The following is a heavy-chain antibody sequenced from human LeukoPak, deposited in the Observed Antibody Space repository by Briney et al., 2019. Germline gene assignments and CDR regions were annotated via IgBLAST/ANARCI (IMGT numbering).Heavy chain of an antibody. D-gene: IGHD3-22*01. Sequence: PSETLSLTCTVSGGSISSYYWSWIRQPPGKGLEWIGYIYYSGSTNYNPSLKSRVTISADTSKNQVSLKLTSVTAADTAVYYCARGPHHYDSSVYYYVGAFDIWGQGTMVTVSS. CDR1: GGSISSYY. J-gene: IGHJ3*02. V-gene: IGHV4-59*01. CDR2: IYYSGST. CDR3: ARGPHHYDSSVYYYVGAFDI.